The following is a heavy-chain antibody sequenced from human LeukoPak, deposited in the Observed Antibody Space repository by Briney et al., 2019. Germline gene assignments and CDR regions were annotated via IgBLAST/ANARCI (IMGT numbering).Heavy chain of an antibody. D-gene: IGHD6-13*01. CDR1: GYTFSGYY. J-gene: IGHJ5*02. V-gene: IGHV1-69*06. Sequence: SVKVSCKASGYTFSGYYIHWVRQAPGQGLERMGGIIPIFGTANYAQKFQGRVTITADKSTSTAYMELSSLRSEDTAVYYCARANWASSSWYNNWFDPWGQGTLVTVSS. CDR3: ARANWASSSWYNNWFDP. CDR2: IIPIFGTA.